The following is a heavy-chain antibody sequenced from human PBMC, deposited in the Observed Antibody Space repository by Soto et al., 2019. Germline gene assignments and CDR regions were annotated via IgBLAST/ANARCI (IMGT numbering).Heavy chain of an antibody. CDR2: IKSRADGGTT. V-gene: IGHV3-15*01. CDR3: TMASQWLPPYS. D-gene: IGHD6-19*01. CDR1: GFTFTKAW. J-gene: IGHJ4*02. Sequence: LSLSCAASGFTFTKAWMTWVRQTPGKGLEWVGRIKSRADGGTTGYAASVKDRFIISRDDSNDTLYLHMNRLKTDDTAVYYCTMASQWLPPYSWGQGALVTVSS.